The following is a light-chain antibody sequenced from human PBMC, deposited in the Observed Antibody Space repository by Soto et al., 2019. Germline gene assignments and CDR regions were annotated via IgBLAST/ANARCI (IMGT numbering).Light chain of an antibody. Sequence: DIQMTQSPSTLSGSVGERVTITCRASQTIISWLAWYQQKPGKAPKLLIYKASTLKSGVPSRFSGSGSGTEFTLTISSLQPDDFATYYCRHYNSYSEAFGQGTKVDI. CDR3: RHYNSYSEA. J-gene: IGKJ1*01. CDR1: QTIISW. CDR2: KAS. V-gene: IGKV1-5*03.